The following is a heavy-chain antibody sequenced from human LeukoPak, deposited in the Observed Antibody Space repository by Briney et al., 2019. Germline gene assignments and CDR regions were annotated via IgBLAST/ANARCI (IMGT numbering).Heavy chain of an antibody. CDR2: INTGGSTT. D-gene: IGHD5-24*01. CDR3: SRDLRGRDDY. V-gene: IGHV3-74*01. CDR1: GFTFSSYW. Sequence: GGSLRLSCAASGFTFSSYWMHWVRQAPGKGLVWVSRINTGGSTTDYADSVKGRFTISRDNAKNTLYLQMNSLRAEDTAVYYCSRDLRGRDDYWGQGILVIVTS. J-gene: IGHJ4*02.